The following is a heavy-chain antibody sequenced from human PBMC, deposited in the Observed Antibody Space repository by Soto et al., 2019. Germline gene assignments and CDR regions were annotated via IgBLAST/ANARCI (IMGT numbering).Heavy chain of an antibody. CDR1: GFPVSTNY. CDR3: AIGDGDYGRRLDP. D-gene: IGHD4-17*01. Sequence: EVQLVESGGGLVQPGGSLRLSCAASGFPVSTNYVSWVRQAPGKGLEWVSIIYDGGSTYYADSVKGRFTITRDNFKNMLYLQMNSLRAEDTAVYYCAIGDGDYGRRLDPWGQGTQVTVSS. J-gene: IGHJ5*02. CDR2: IYDGGST. V-gene: IGHV3-66*01.